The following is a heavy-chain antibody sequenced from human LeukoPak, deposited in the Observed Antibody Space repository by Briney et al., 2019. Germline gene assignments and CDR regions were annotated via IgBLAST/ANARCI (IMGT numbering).Heavy chain of an antibody. CDR1: GFTFSSYD. Sequence: GGSLRLSCAASGFTFSSYDMHWVRQATGKGLEWVSAIGTAGDTYYPGSVKGRFTISRDNSKDTLYLQMNSLRSEDTAVYYCARDRELILTGYYSSSEFDYWGQGTLVTVSS. CDR2: IGTAGDT. V-gene: IGHV3-13*01. D-gene: IGHD3-9*01. J-gene: IGHJ4*02. CDR3: ARDRELILTGYYSSSEFDY.